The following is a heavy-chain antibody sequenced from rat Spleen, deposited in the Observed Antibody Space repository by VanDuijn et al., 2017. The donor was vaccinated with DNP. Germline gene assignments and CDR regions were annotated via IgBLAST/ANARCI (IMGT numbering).Heavy chain of an antibody. D-gene: IGHD1-12*02. CDR3: ARPNYDGSYYYSYYFEY. CDR2: IYTGSGGT. V-gene: IGHV1-43*01. CDR1: GYTFTTYY. Sequence: QVQLQQSGAELATPGSSVKISCKPSGYTFTTYYIGRIKQTTGQGLEYIGYIYTGSGGTNYNEKFKGKATLTVDKSSSTAFMQLSSLTPDDSAVYYCARPNYDGSYYYSYYFEYWGQGVMVTVSS. J-gene: IGHJ2*01.